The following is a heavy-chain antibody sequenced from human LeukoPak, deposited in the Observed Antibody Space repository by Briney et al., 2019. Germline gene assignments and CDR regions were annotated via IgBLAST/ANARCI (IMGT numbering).Heavy chain of an antibody. CDR3: ARWTKPRGFDY. V-gene: IGHV3-23*01. D-gene: IGHD4-23*01. CDR1: GFTFSSYA. Sequence: GGSLRLSCAASGFTFSSYAMSWVRQPPGKGLEWVSAISGSGGSTYYADSVKGRFTISRDNSKNTLYLQMNSLRAEDTAVYYCARWTKPRGFDYWGQGPLVTVSS. J-gene: IGHJ4*02. CDR2: ISGSGGST.